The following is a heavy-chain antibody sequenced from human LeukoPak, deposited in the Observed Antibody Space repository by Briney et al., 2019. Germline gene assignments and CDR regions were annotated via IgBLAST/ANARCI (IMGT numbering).Heavy chain of an antibody. J-gene: IGHJ4*02. CDR2: IYHSGST. CDR1: GGSISSSNW. D-gene: IGHD3-10*01. CDR3: ASDPYYYGSGSPTTY. V-gene: IGHV4-4*02. Sequence: SETLSLTCAVSGGSISSSNWWSWVRQPPGKGLEWIGEIYHSGSTNYNPSLKSRVTISVDKSKNQFSLKLSSVTAADTAVYYCASDPYYYGSGSPTTYWGQGTLVTVSS.